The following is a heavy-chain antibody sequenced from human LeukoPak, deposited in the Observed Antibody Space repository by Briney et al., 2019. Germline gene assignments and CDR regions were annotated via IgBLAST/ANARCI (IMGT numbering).Heavy chain of an antibody. CDR2: ISAYNGNT. Sequence: ASVKVSCKASGGTFSSYAISWVRQAPGQGLEWMGWISAYNGNTNYAQKLQGRVTMTTDTSTSTAYMELRSLRSDDTAVYYCASSRIAAAENYYYYGMDVWGQGTTVTVSS. V-gene: IGHV1-18*01. J-gene: IGHJ6*02. CDR3: ASSRIAAAENYYYYGMDV. CDR1: GGTFSSYA. D-gene: IGHD6-13*01.